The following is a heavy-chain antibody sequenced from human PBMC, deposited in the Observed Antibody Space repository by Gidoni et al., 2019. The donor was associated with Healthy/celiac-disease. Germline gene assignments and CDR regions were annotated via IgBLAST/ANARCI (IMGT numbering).Heavy chain of an antibody. J-gene: IGHJ4*02. D-gene: IGHD3-3*01. CDR3: AHRRLKWLFPQYYFDY. CDR1: GFSLSTSGVG. CDR2: IYWDDDK. Sequence: QITLKESGPTLVKPTQTLTLTCTFSGFSLSTSGVGVGWIRQPPGKALEWLALIYWDDDKRYSPSLKSRLTITKDTSKNQVVLTMTNMDPVDTATYYCAHRRLKWLFPQYYFDYWGQGTLVTVSS. V-gene: IGHV2-5*02.